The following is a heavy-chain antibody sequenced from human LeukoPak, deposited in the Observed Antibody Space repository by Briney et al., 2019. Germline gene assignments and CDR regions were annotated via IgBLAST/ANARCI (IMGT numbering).Heavy chain of an antibody. CDR2: IYYSGST. D-gene: IGHD3-22*01. CDR1: GGSISSYY. J-gene: IGHJ3*02. Sequence: PSETLSLTCTVSGGSISSYYWSWIRQPPGKGLEWIGYIYYSGSTNYNPSLKSRVTISVDTSKSQFSLKLSSVTAADTAVYYCARVDSSGFDIWGQGTMVTVSS. V-gene: IGHV4-59*01. CDR3: ARVDSSGFDI.